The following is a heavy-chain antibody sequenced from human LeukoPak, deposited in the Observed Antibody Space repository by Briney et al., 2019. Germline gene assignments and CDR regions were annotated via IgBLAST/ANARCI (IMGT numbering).Heavy chain of an antibody. Sequence: SETLSLIWLVSCGSVDNHCRSWVRQPPGKGLGWLGYIYYSGRTNYNPSLKSRVPISVATSKNQFTLKLSSVTAADTAVDYCARDRGYDILTGYYLAFDIWGQGTMVTVSS. V-gene: IGHV4-59*02. CDR2: IYYSGRT. J-gene: IGHJ3*02. CDR3: ARDRGYDILTGYYLAFDI. D-gene: IGHD3-9*01. CDR1: CGSVDNHC.